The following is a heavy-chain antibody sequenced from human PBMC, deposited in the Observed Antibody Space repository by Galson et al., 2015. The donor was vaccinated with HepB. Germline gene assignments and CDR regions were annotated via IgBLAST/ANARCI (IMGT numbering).Heavy chain of an antibody. V-gene: IGHV3-48*03. CDR1: GFTFSSYE. CDR3: ARGGRITMSNNDY. J-gene: IGHJ4*02. CDR2: ISSSDSTI. D-gene: IGHD3-22*01. Sequence: SLRLSCAASGFTFSSYEMNWVRQAPGKGLEWVSYISSSDSTIYYADSVKGRFTISRDNAKNSLYLQMNSLRAEDTAVYYCARGGRITMSNNDYWGQGTLVTVSS.